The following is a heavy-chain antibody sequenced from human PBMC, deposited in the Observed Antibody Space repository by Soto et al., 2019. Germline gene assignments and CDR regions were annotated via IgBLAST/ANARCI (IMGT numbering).Heavy chain of an antibody. V-gene: IGHV1-8*01. CDR1: GYTFTSYD. CDR2: MNPNSGNT. Sequence: DSVKVYCKVSGYTFTSYDINWVRQATGQGLEWMGWMNPNSGNTGYAQKFQGRVTMTRNTSISTAYMELSSLRSEDTAVYYCARGRVVRGVIVDYWGQGTLVNVSS. D-gene: IGHD3-10*01. CDR3: ARGRVVRGVIVDY. J-gene: IGHJ4*02.